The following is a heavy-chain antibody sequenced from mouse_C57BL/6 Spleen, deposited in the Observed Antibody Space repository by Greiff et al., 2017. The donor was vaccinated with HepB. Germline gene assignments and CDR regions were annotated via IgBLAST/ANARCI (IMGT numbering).Heavy chain of an antibody. V-gene: IGHV5-9-1*02. D-gene: IGHD2-12*01. CDR1: GFTFSSYA. Sequence: EVKLMESGEGLVKPGGSLKLSCAASGFTFSSYAMSWVRQTPEKRLEWVAYISSGGDYIYYADTVKGRFTISRDNARNTLYLQMSSLKSEDTAMYYCTREGFLRETYWYFDVWGTGTTVTVSS. J-gene: IGHJ1*03. CDR3: TREGFLRETYWYFDV. CDR2: ISSGGDYI.